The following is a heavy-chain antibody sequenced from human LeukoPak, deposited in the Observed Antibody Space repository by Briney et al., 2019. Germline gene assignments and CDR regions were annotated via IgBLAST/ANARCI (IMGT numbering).Heavy chain of an antibody. V-gene: IGHV3-7*01. CDR2: IKEDGSEK. Sequence: GGSLRLSCAASGFTFSSYEMNWVRQAPGKGLEWVANIKEDGSEKYYVDSVKGRFTISRDNANNSLYLQMTSLRAEETAVYYCVRKSTMLRGVIDYWGQGTLVTVSS. D-gene: IGHD3-10*01. J-gene: IGHJ4*02. CDR1: GFTFSSYE. CDR3: VRKSTMLRGVIDY.